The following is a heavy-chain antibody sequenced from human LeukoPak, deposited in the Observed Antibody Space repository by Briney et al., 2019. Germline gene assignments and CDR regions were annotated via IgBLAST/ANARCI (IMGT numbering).Heavy chain of an antibody. CDR3: ARRDWVSGAVRAFDI. J-gene: IGHJ3*02. V-gene: IGHV3-11*04. Sequence: GGSLRLSCVGSGFSFSDYYMRWIRQAPGKGLEWVSYISNDSVDKYYVDSVRGRFTISRDNAKKSMYLQMSGLRVEDTAVYYCARRDWVSGAVRAFDIWGQGTMVTVSS. CDR2: ISNDSVDK. CDR1: GFSFSDYY. D-gene: IGHD3-3*01.